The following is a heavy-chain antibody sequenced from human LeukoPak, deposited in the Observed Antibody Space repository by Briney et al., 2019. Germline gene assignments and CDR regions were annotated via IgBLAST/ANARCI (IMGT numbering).Heavy chain of an antibody. V-gene: IGHV3-23*01. Sequence: PGGSLRLSCAASGFTVSSNYMSWVRQAPGKGLEWVSAISGSGGTTYYADSVRGRFTISRDNSKNTLYLQMSSLRDDDTAVYYCAKESSWGTVVTPGGPSAWGQGTLVTVSS. D-gene: IGHD4-23*01. CDR1: GFTVSSNY. CDR2: ISGSGGTT. J-gene: IGHJ5*02. CDR3: AKESSWGTVVTPGGPSA.